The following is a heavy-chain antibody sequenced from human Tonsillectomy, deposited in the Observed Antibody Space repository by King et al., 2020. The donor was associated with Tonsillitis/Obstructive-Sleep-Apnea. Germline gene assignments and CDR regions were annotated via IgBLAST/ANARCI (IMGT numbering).Heavy chain of an antibody. J-gene: IGHJ6*02. CDR1: GHSFTSYW. Sequence: QLVQSGAEVKKPGESLRISCKGSGHSFTSYWINWVRQMPGKGLEWMGRIDPSDSYPNYSPSFQGHVTISVDKSIITAYLQWSSLKASDTAMYYCAYSSSTSDMDVWGQGTTVTVSS. CDR3: AYSSSTSDMDV. CDR2: IDPSDSYP. D-gene: IGHD6-6*01. V-gene: IGHV5-10-1*01.